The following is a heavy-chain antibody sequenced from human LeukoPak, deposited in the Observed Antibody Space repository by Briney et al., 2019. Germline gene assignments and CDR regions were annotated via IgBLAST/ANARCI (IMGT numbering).Heavy chain of an antibody. CDR3: ARRRSSTSDAVGI. V-gene: IGHV5-51*01. CDR2: IDT. Sequence: GESLKISCKGSGYIFTHYWIGWVRQMPGKGLEWMGIIDTRYSPSFQGQVLISADKSISTAYLHWGSLKASDTAMYFCARRRSSTSDAVGIWGQGTMVTVS. J-gene: IGHJ3*02. CDR1: GYIFTHYW.